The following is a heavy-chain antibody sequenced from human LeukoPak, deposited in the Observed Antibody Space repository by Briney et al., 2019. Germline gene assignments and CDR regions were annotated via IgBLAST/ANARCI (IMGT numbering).Heavy chain of an antibody. CDR2: IYYSGST. CDR3: ARGPYQPSSGGYFGD. D-gene: IGHD1-26*01. J-gene: IGHJ4*02. Sequence: PSETLSLTCTVSGGSISSYYWSWIRQPPGKGLEWIGYIYYSGSTNYNPSLKSRVTISVDTSKNQFSLKLSSVTAADTAVYYCARGPYQPSSGGYFGDWGQGTLVTVSS. V-gene: IGHV4-59*01. CDR1: GGSISSYY.